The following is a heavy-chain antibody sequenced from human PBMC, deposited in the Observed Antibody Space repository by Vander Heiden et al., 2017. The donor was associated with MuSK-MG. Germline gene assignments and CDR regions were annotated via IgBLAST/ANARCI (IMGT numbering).Heavy chain of an antibody. CDR1: GGSISSSSYY. CDR2: IYYSGST. D-gene: IGHD3-3*01. CDR3: ARDFREYYDFWSGYPYYYYGMDV. J-gene: IGHJ6*02. V-gene: IGHV4-39*07. Sequence: QLQLQASGPGLVKPSETLSLTCTVSGGSISSSSYYWGWIRQPPGKGLEWIGSIYYSGSTYYNPSLKSRVTISVDTSKNQFSLKLSSVTAADTAVYYCARDFREYYDFWSGYPYYYYGMDVWGQGTTVTVSS.